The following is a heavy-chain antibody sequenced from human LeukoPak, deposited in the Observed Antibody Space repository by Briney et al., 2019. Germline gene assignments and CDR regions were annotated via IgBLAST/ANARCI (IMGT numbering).Heavy chain of an antibody. CDR1: GFTFSGSA. J-gene: IGHJ4*02. CDR2: IRNKVNSFAT. Sequence: PGGSLKLSCAASGFTFSGSAMHWVRQPSGEGLEWVGRIRNKVNSFATAYAASVQGRFTISRDDSKNTAYLQMNSLKTEDTAVYYCTRHLGYSGYEHFDYWGQGTLVTVSS. D-gene: IGHD5-12*01. V-gene: IGHV3-73*01. CDR3: TRHLGYSGYEHFDY.